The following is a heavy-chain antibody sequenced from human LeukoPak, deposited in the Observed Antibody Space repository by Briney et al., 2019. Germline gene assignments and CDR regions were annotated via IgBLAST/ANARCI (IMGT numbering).Heavy chain of an antibody. V-gene: IGHV1-18*01. CDR3: ARDSHYYGSGTYDYFDY. J-gene: IGHJ4*02. D-gene: IGHD3-10*01. Sequence: ASVKVSCKASGYTFTTYGISWVRQGPGQGLEWMGWISAYNGGTNYAQNLQGRVTMTTDTSTNTAYMELRSLRSDDTAVYYCARDSHYYGSGTYDYFDYWGQGNLVTVSS. CDR2: ISAYNGGT. CDR1: GYTFTTYG.